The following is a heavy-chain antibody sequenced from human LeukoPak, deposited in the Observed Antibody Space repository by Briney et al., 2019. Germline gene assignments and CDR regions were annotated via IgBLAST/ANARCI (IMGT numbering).Heavy chain of an antibody. D-gene: IGHD2-15*01. CDR1: GYTFTSYG. Sequence: ASVKVSCKASGYTFTSYGISWVRQAPGQGLEWMGWISAYNGNTNYAQKLQGRVTMTTDTSTSTAYMELRSLRSDDTAVYYCARIKPAYCSGGSCYFDYWGQGTLVTVSS. J-gene: IGHJ4*02. V-gene: IGHV1-18*01. CDR2: ISAYNGNT. CDR3: ARIKPAYCSGGSCYFDY.